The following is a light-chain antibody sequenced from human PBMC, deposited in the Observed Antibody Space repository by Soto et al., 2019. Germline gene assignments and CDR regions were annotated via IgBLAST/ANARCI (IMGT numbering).Light chain of an antibody. Sequence: EIVLTQSPGTLSLSPGERATLSCRASESVSNDHLAWYQRKPGQATRLLIYGASYRGTDITYRFSGSGSGTDFTLTIGRMEAEDFADYIFQQYSNIPPTFGVGTKVEI. V-gene: IGKV3-20*01. CDR2: GAS. CDR3: QQYSNIPPT. CDR1: ESVSNDH. J-gene: IGKJ4*02.